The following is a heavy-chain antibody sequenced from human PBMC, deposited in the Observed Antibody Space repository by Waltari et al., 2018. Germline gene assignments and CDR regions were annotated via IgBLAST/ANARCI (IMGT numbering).Heavy chain of an antibody. D-gene: IGHD2-2*01. V-gene: IGHV1-69*12. CDR1: GGTFSGSA. Sequence: QVQLVQSGAEVKKPGSSVTVSCKASGGTFSGSAFSWVRQAPGQGLEWVGGILPFFGTGEYAQKFQGRVTITADESTSTAYLELSSLRSEDTAVYYCASPLGHCTSNSCRGYFYMNVWGKGTTVTISS. J-gene: IGHJ6*03. CDR3: ASPLGHCTSNSCRGYFYMNV. CDR2: ILPFFGTG.